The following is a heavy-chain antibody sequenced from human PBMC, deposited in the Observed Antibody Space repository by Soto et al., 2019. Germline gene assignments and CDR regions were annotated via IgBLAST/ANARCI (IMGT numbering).Heavy chain of an antibody. CDR1: EFTFSSYA. CDR2: ISCSGGST. V-gene: IGHV3-23*01. CDR3: AEMEYDYDISGSQEAFDP. Sequence: GGSLRLSWGASEFTFSSYAITCVRQAPGKGLEWVLAISCSGGSTYYEDSVKGRFTISRENSKNTLYLQMNSLRAEDTAVYYCAEMEYDYDISGSQEAFDPWGQGTLVTVSA. J-gene: IGHJ5*02. D-gene: IGHD3-22*01.